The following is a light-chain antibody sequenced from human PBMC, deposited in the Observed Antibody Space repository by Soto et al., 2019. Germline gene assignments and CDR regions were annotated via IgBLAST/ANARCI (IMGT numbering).Light chain of an antibody. V-gene: IGKV1-5*01. CDR3: QQYDTYSGT. CDR1: QSLGSW. J-gene: IGKJ1*01. Sequence: DIQMTQSPSTLSASVGDRVSITCRASQSLGSWLAWYQQKPGKAPKLLIYDASTVESGVPSRFTGSGSGTEFTLTITSLQPYDFATYYCQQYDTYSGTVGQGPKVAIK. CDR2: DAS.